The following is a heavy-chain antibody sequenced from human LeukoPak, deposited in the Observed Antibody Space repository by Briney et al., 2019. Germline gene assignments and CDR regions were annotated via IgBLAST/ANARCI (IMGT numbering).Heavy chain of an antibody. CDR2: IVVGSGNT. D-gene: IGHD6-19*01. J-gene: IGHJ6*02. CDR1: GFTFTSSA. Sequence: SVKVSCKASGFTFTSSAVQWVRQARGRRLEWIGWIVVGSGNTNYAQKFQERVTITRDMSTSTAYMELSSLRSEDTAVYYCAAGTAGVYYYYYGMDVWGQGTTVTVSS. CDR3: AAGTAGVYYYYYGMDV. V-gene: IGHV1-58*01.